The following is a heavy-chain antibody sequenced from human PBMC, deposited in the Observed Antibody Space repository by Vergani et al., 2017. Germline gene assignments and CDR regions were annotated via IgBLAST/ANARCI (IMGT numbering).Heavy chain of an antibody. CDR3: GRGGEWLRYLSFFDY. D-gene: IGHD5-12*01. Sequence: QVQLVQSGAEVKKPGASVKVSCKASGYTFTGYYMHWVRQAPGQGLEWMGWINPNSGGTNYAQKFQGRVTMTRDTSISTAYMELSRLRSDDTAVYYCGRGGEWLRYLSFFDYWGQGTLVTVSS. V-gene: IGHV1-2*02. CDR1: GYTFTGYY. J-gene: IGHJ4*02. CDR2: INPNSGGT.